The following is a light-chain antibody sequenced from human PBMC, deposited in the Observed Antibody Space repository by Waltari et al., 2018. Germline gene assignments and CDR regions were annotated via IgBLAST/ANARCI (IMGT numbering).Light chain of an antibody. CDR2: GAS. Sequence: EIVMTQSPATLSVSPGERVTLACTASESVSSNLVWYQQKVGQAPRLLIYGASTRATGIPARFSGSGSGTEFTLTISSLRSEDFAVYYCQQSNNWPYTFGQGTELEIK. V-gene: IGKV3-15*01. J-gene: IGKJ2*01. CDR1: ESVSSN. CDR3: QQSNNWPYT.